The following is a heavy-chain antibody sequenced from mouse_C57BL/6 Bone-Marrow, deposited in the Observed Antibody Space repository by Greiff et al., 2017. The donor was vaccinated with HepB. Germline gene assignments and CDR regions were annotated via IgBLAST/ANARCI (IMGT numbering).Heavy chain of an antibody. J-gene: IGHJ3*01. CDR2: IDPSDSYT. D-gene: IGHD2-3*01. Sequence: QVQLQQPGAELVMPGASVKLSCKASGYTFTSYWMHWVKQRPGQGLEWIGEIDPSDSYTNYNQKFKGKSTLTVDKSSSTAYMQLSSLTSEDSAVYCCARGGWSRGFAYWGQGTLVTVSA. CDR1: GYTFTSYW. V-gene: IGHV1-69*01. CDR3: ARGGWSRGFAY.